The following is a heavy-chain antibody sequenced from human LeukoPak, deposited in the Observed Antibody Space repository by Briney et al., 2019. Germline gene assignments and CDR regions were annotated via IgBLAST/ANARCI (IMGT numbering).Heavy chain of an antibody. CDR2: INAGNGNT. J-gene: IGHJ4*02. Sequence: GASVKVSCKASGYTFTSYAMHWVRQAPGQRLEWTGWINAGNGNTKYPQKFQGRVTITRDTSASTAYMELSSLRSEDTAVYYCARRPLPGSSSPIDYWGQGTLVTVSS. CDR3: ARRPLPGSSSPIDY. D-gene: IGHD6-13*01. V-gene: IGHV1-3*01. CDR1: GYTFTSYA.